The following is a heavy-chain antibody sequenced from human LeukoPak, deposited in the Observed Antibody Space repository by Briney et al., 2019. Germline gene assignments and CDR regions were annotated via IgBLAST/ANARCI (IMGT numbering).Heavy chain of an antibody. CDR2: IIPIFGTA. Sequence: SVKVSCKASGGTFSSYAISWVRQAPGQGLEWMGGIIPIFGTANYAQKFQGRVTITADESTSTAYMELSSLRSEDTAVYYCARAHTVVRGVMGYWGQGTLVTVSS. D-gene: IGHD3-10*01. V-gene: IGHV1-69*13. CDR3: ARAHTVVRGVMGY. CDR1: GGTFSSYA. J-gene: IGHJ4*02.